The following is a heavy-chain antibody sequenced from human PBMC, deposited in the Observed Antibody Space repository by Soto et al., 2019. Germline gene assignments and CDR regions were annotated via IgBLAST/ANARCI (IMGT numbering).Heavy chain of an antibody. V-gene: IGHV4-39*01. CDR3: PRLEGLATISYYFDF. CDR1: DDSINSDKYY. Sequence: SETLSPTCSVSDDSINSDKYYWGWIRQPPGKGLEWIGSIYYRGNAYYNPSLQTRVTISLDKSKSQFSLKLNSVTAADSAVYFCPRLEGLATISYYFDFWGPGALVTVSS. CDR2: IYYRGNA. D-gene: IGHD5-12*01. J-gene: IGHJ4*02.